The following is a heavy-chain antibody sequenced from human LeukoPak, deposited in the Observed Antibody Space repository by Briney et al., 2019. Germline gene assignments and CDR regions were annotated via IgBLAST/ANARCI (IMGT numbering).Heavy chain of an antibody. V-gene: IGHV4-61*02. J-gene: IGHJ4*02. CDR3: ARTTDFYRNYFDY. Sequence: TLSLTCTVSGGSISSGSYYWRWIRQPAGRGLEWIGRIYTSGSTNYNPSLKSRVTISVDTSKNQFSLKLSSVTAADTAVYYCARTTDFYRNYFDYWGQGTLVTVSS. CDR1: GGSISSGSYY. CDR2: IYTSGST. D-gene: IGHD3-3*01.